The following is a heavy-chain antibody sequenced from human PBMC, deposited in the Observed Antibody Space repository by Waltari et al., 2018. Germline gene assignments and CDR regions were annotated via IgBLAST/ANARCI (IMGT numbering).Heavy chain of an antibody. CDR2: IHYTGNT. CDR1: GGSISNYY. D-gene: IGHD6-19*01. Sequence: QVQLQESGPGLVKPSETLSLICSVSGGSISNYYWTWVRQFPGKGLEWIGYIHYTGNTNYNPSLTSRLTISVDTSKNQFSLNLNSVTAADTAVYYCARGGWSLDNWGRRTLVTVSS. J-gene: IGHJ4*02. V-gene: IGHV4-59*01. CDR3: ARGGWSLDN.